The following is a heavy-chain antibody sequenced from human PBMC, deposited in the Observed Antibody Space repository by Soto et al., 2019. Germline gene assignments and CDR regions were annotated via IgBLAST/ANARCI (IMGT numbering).Heavy chain of an antibody. D-gene: IGHD6-13*01. J-gene: IGHJ5*02. CDR3: ARHPERIAEIGWFAP. V-gene: IGHV3-48*01. CDR1: GFTFSSYS. Sequence: EVQLVASGGGLVQPGGSLRLSCAASGFTFSSYSLNWVRQAPGKGLEWVYYISSSSSTIYYADSVKGRFTISRDNAKNSLYLQMNSLRAEDTAVYYCARHPERIAEIGWFAPLGQGTLVTVSS. CDR2: ISSSSSTI.